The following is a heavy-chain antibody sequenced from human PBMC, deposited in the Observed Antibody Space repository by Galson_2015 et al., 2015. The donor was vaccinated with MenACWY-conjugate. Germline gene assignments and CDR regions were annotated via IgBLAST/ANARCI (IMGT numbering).Heavy chain of an antibody. Sequence: SVKVSCKASGYTFTVYGINWVRQAPGQGLEWMGWISTNNGNTAFAQKLQGRVTMTRETSTSTVYMELGSLRSDDTAMYYCARDHLYCNSAGCVGPGTTLEYWGQGTLVTVSS. CDR3: ARDHLYCNSAGCVGPGTTLEY. D-gene: IGHD2/OR15-2a*01. CDR1: GYTFTVYG. CDR2: ISTNNGNT. V-gene: IGHV1-18*04. J-gene: IGHJ4*02.